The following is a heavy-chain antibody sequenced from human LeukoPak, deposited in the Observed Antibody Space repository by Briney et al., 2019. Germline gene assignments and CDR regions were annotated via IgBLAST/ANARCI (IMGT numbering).Heavy chain of an antibody. CDR3: ARDYRGSGSYYLDYYYYYGMDV. J-gene: IGHJ6*04. CDR1: GFTFSSYG. D-gene: IGHD3-10*01. CDR2: IWYDGSNK. Sequence: GRSLRLSCAASGFTFSSYGMHWVRQAPGKGLEWVAVIWYDGSNKYYADSVKGRFTISRDNSKNTLYLQMNSLRAEDTAVYYCARDYRGSGSYYLDYYYYYGMDVWGKGTTVTVSS. V-gene: IGHV3-33*01.